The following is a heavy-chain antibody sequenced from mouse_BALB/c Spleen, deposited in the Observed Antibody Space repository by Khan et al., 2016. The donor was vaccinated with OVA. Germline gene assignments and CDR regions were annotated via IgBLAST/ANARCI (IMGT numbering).Heavy chain of an antibody. CDR1: GFSLTNYG. CDR3: ARQPYYHYNIMDY. CDR2: IWNDGNT. D-gene: IGHD2-10*01. J-gene: IGHJ4*01. V-gene: IGHV2-6-1*01. Sequence: VKLVESGPGLVAPSQSLSITCTISGFSLTNYGVHWVRQPPGKGLEWLVVIWNDGNTAYHSALKSRLTISKDNSKSQVFLKMNSLQTDDTAMYFCARQPYYHYNIMDYWGQGTSVTVSS.